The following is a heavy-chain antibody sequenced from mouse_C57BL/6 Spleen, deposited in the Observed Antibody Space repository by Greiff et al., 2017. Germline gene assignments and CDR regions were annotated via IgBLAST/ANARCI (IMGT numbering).Heavy chain of an antibody. CDR1: GYTFTSYT. CDR3: ARTSTYYFDY. Sequence: VQLQQSGAELARPGASVKMSCKASGYTFTSYTMHWVKQRPGQGLEWIGYINPSSGYTKYNQKFKDKATLTADKSSSTAYMQLSSLTSEDAADYYGARTSTYYFDYWGQGTTLTVSS. J-gene: IGHJ2*01. CDR2: INPSSGYT. V-gene: IGHV1-4*01.